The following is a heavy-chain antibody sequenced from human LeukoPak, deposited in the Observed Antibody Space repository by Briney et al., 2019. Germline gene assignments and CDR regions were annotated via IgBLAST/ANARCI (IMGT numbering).Heavy chain of an antibody. CDR3: ARHEGSYYDKSGYTFDY. Sequence: SETLSLTCTVSGGSISSYYWSWIRQPPGKGLEWIGSIHHSGNTYYNASLKSRVTISVDTSKNQFFLKLSSVTAADGAVYYCARHEGSYYDKSGYTFDYWGQGTLVTVSS. CDR2: IHHSGNT. CDR1: GGSISSYY. J-gene: IGHJ4*02. V-gene: IGHV4-59*04. D-gene: IGHD3-22*01.